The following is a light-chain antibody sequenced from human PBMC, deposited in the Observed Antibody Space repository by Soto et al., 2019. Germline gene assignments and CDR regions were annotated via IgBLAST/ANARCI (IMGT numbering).Light chain of an antibody. Sequence: EIVMTQSPATLSVSPGERATLSCRASQSVSSNLAWYQQKPGQAPRLLIYGASNRATGIPDRFSGSGSETDFTLTISRLEPEDFAVYYCQQYKNWPHTFGQGTKVDIK. J-gene: IGKJ1*01. CDR2: GAS. CDR1: QSVSSN. CDR3: QQYKNWPHT. V-gene: IGKV3D-15*01.